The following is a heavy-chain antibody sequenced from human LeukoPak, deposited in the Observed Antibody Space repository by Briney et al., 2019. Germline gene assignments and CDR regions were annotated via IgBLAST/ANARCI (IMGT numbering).Heavy chain of an antibody. CDR2: IYHSGST. V-gene: IGHV4-38-2*01. CDR1: GYSISSGYY. Sequence: SETLSLTCAVSGYSISSGYYWGWIRQPPGKGLEWIGSIYHSGSTYYNPSLKSRVTISVDTSKNQFSLKLSSVTAADTAVYYCASQRGYCSSTSRYSGLDYWGQGTLVTVSS. CDR3: ASQRGYCSSTSRYSGLDY. D-gene: IGHD2-2*02. J-gene: IGHJ4*02.